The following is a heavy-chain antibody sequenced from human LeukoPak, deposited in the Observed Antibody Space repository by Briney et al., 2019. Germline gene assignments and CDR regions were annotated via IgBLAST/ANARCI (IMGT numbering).Heavy chain of an antibody. CDR1: GFTFSNYD. J-gene: IGHJ4*02. D-gene: IGHD2-15*01. CDR2: ISNSGSSK. CDR3: ASLTVTGGSLSDY. V-gene: IGHV3-48*03. Sequence: GGSLRLSCVTSGFTFSNYDMNWVRQAPGKGLEWVSYISNSGSSKYYVDSVKGRFTISRDNAKNSLYLQMNSLRAEDTAVYYCASLTVTGGSLSDYWGQGTLVTVSS.